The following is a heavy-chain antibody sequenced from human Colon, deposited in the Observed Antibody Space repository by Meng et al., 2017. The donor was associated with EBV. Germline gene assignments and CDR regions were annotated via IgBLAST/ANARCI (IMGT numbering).Heavy chain of an antibody. Sequence: QQQLQEQGPRLVTPPETPSLTCTFSGGSLDNSDYFWDWIRQPPGKGLEWIGSVRYSGTAYYNPSLTSRVTISVDTSKNQFSLNLSSLTAADTAVYYCARHVYGDSYGFWGQGTLVTVSS. V-gene: IGHV4-39*01. CDR2: VRYSGTA. D-gene: IGHD4-17*01. CDR1: GGSLDNSDYF. CDR3: ARHVYGDSYGF. J-gene: IGHJ4*02.